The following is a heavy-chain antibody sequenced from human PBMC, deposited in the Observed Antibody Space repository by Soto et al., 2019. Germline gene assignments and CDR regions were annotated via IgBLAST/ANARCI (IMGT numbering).Heavy chain of an antibody. D-gene: IGHD3-16*01. V-gene: IGHV4-4*07. J-gene: IGHJ3*02. CDR3: ARGRPLRAFDI. Sequence: ETLSRICTFSGCSISSYYWSCIRQPAVKGLEWIGRIYTSGSTNYNPSLKSRVTMSVETSKNQFSLKLRSVTAADTAVYYCARGRPLRAFDIWGQGTMVTVSS. CDR1: GCSISSYY. CDR2: IYTSGST.